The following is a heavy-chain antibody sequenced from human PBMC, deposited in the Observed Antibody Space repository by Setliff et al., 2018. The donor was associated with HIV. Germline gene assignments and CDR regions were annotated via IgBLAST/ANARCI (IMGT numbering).Heavy chain of an antibody. J-gene: IGHJ6*03. Sequence: ASVKVSCKASGYTFSNYDINWVRQATGQGLEWMGWMNPNSDKTVHTQKFQGRVTMTRDISTGTAYMELSSLRSEDTAVYYCARGVGNWNGIHHYYMDFWGKGTTVTVSS. V-gene: IGHV1-8*02. D-gene: IGHD1-20*01. CDR3: ARGVGNWNGIHHYYMDF. CDR1: GYTFSNYD. CDR2: MNPNSDKT.